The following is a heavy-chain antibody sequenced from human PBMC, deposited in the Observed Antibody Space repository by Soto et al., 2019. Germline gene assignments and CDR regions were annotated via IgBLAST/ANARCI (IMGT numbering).Heavy chain of an antibody. CDR3: ARGRVQQLVRVFDR. D-gene: IGHD6-13*01. V-gene: IGHV4-34*01. J-gene: IGHJ5*02. CDR2: INHSGST. CDR1: GGSFSGYY. Sequence: SETLSLTCAVYGGSFSGYYWSWIRQPPGKGLEWIGEINHSGSTNYNPSLKSRVTISVDTSKNQFSLKLSSVTAADTAVYDCARGRVQQLVRVFDRWGQGTLVTVSS.